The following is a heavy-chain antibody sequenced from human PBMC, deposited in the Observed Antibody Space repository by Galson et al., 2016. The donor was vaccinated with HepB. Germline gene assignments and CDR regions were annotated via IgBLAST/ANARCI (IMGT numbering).Heavy chain of an antibody. J-gene: IGHJ3*01. CDR3: ARDRAGYDAFDL. Sequence: LRLSCAASGFSFSSYKMNWVRQAPGKGPEWVSSISSSSNYIYYGDSVRGRFTSSRDNAKNSLYLQMNSLRVEDTAVYYCARDRAGYDAFDLWGQGTVVTVSS. D-gene: IGHD5-12*01. V-gene: IGHV3-21*01. CDR1: GFSFSSYK. CDR2: ISSSSNYI.